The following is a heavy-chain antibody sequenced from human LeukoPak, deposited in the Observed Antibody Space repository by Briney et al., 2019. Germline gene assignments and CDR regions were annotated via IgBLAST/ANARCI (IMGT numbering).Heavy chain of an antibody. J-gene: IGHJ4*02. D-gene: IGHD3-3*01. CDR3: ARSGRTVHYDFWSGYREFDY. Sequence: ASVKVSCKASGYTFTVYYMHWVRQAPGQGLEWMGWINPNSGGTNYAQKFQGRVTMTRDTSISTAYMELSRLRSDDTAVYYCARSGRTVHYDFWSGYREFDYWGQGTLVTVSS. V-gene: IGHV1-2*02. CDR1: GYTFTVYY. CDR2: INPNSGGT.